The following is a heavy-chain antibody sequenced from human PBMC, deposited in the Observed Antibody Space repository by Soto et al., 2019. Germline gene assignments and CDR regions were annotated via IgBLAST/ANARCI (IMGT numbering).Heavy chain of an antibody. V-gene: IGHV3-23*01. CDR1: GDRVSAFA. D-gene: IGHD2-8*01. J-gene: IGHJ1*01. CDR2: VSFSGNSP. CDR3: VKRASSGVHGAALDFAF. Sequence: PWWSLGLGSASSGDRVSAFAMTWVRQVPGKGLEWVSSVSFSGNSPYYADAVKGRFTISKDNSNNTLYLQMNSLRDDDTATYYCVKRASSGVHGAALDFAFRGKGTPDPV.